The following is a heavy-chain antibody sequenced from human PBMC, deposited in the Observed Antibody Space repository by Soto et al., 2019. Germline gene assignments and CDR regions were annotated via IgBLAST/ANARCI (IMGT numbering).Heavy chain of an antibody. V-gene: IGHV1-69*01. D-gene: IGHD2-2*01. CDR3: ARSQGSSTSLEIYYYYYYGMDV. J-gene: IGHJ6*02. CDR1: GGTFSSYA. CDR2: LLPISGTA. Sequence: QVQLVQSGAEVKKPGSSVKVSCKASGGTFSSYAISWVRQAPGQGLEWMGGLLPISGTANYAQKFQDRVTITADESTSTAYMELSSLRSEDTAVYYCARSQGSSTSLEIYYYYYYGMDVWGQGTTVTVSS.